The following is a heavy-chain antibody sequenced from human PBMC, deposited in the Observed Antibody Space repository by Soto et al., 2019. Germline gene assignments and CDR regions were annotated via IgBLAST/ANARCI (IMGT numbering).Heavy chain of an antibody. CDR2: IYYSGST. Sequence: SETLSLTCTVSGGSISSSSYYCGWIRQPPGKGLEWIGSIYYSGSTYYNPSLKSRVTISVDTSKNQFSLKLSSVTAADTAVYYCASAGYSYPVDFDYWGQGTLVTVSS. J-gene: IGHJ4*02. CDR3: ASAGYSYPVDFDY. D-gene: IGHD5-18*01. CDR1: GGSISSSSYY. V-gene: IGHV4-39*01.